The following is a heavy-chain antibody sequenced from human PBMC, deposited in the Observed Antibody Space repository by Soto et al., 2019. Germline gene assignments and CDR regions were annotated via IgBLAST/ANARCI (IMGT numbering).Heavy chain of an antibody. Sequence: EVQLLESGGGLVQPGGSLRLSCAASGFTFSSYAMRWVRQAPGKGLEWVSAISGSGDSTYYADSVKGRFTTSRDNSKNTLYLQMNSLRAEDTAVYSCARRGSGSYYDYWGQGPLVTVPS. D-gene: IGHD1-26*01. J-gene: IGHJ4*02. CDR3: ARRGSGSYYDY. CDR2: ISGSGDST. V-gene: IGHV3-23*01. CDR1: GFTFSSYA.